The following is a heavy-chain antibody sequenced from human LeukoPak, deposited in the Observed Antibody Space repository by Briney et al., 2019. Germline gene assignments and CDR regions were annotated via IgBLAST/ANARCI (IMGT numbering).Heavy chain of an antibody. Sequence: SETLSLTCTVSGGSISSYYWSWIRQPPGKGLEWIGYMYYSGSTNYNPSLKSRVTISVDTSKNQFSLKLSSVTAADTAVYYCARARPNYYYYYMDVWGKGTTVTVSS. V-gene: IGHV4-59*01. CDR3: ARARPNYYYYYMDV. J-gene: IGHJ6*03. CDR1: GGSISSYY. CDR2: MYYSGST.